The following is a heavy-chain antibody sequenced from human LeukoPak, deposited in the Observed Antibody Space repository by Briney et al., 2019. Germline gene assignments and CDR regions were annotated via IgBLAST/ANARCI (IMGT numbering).Heavy chain of an antibody. CDR2: ISGSGGST. D-gene: IGHD6-6*01. J-gene: IGHJ4*02. CDR3: AKQLMVIAAYPLEYFDY. V-gene: IGHV3-23*01. Sequence: GGSLRLSCAASGFTFSSYAMSWVRQAPGKGLEWVSAISGSGGSTYYADSVKGRFTISRDNSKNTLYLQMNSLRAEDTAVYYCAKQLMVIAAYPLEYFDYWGQGTLVTVSS. CDR1: GFTFSSYA.